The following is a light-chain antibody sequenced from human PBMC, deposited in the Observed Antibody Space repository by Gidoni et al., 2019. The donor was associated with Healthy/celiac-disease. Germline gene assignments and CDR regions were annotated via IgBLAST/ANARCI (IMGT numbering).Light chain of an antibody. V-gene: IGLV1-44*01. Sequence: QSVLTQPPSASWTPGQRVTISCSGSSSNIGSNTVNWYQQRPGTAPKLLIYSNNQRPPGVPDRFSGSKSGTSASLAISGLQSEDEADYYCAAWDDSLNGRVFGGGTKLTVL. CDR2: SNN. CDR1: SSNIGSNT. CDR3: AAWDDSLNGRV. J-gene: IGLJ3*02.